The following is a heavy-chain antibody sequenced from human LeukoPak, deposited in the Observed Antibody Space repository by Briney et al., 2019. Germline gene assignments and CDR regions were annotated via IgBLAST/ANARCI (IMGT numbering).Heavy chain of an antibody. Sequence: SDTLSLTCTVSGASISSTSYYWVWIRQPPGKRLEWIGSIYYSGSTYYNPSLKSRVTISVDTSKNQFSLKLSSVTAADTAVYYCASSTSSGWYKNWFDPWGQGTLVTVSS. D-gene: IGHD6-19*01. CDR2: IYYSGST. J-gene: IGHJ5*02. V-gene: IGHV4-39*01. CDR1: GASISSTSYY. CDR3: ASSTSSGWYKNWFDP.